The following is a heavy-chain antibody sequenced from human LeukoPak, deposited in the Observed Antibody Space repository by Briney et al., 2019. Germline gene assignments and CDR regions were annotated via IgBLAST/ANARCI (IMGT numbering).Heavy chain of an antibody. V-gene: IGHV3-23*01. D-gene: IGHD1-14*01. CDR3: AKILTTLTPFDY. CDR2: ISGSGDST. J-gene: IGHJ4*02. CDR1: GFTFSNYG. Sequence: GGTLRLSCAASGFTFSNYGMSWVRQAPGKGLEWVSAISGSGDSTYYADSVKGRFTISRDNSKNTLYLQMNSLRAEDTAVYYCAKILTTLTPFDYWGQGTLVTVSS.